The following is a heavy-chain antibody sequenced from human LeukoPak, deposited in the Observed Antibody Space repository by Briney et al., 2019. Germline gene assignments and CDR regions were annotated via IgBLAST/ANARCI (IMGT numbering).Heavy chain of an antibody. J-gene: IGHJ6*03. CDR2: TYYRSTWYN. Sequence: SQTLSLTCAISGYSVSSNSAAWNWIRQSPSRGLEWLGRTYYRSTWYNDCAVSVKSRITINPDTSKNQFSLQLNSVTPEDTAVYYCARGPQLVGYYYIDVWGEGTTVTVSS. V-gene: IGHV6-1*01. D-gene: IGHD6-13*01. CDR3: ARGPQLVGYYYIDV. CDR1: GYSVSSNSAA.